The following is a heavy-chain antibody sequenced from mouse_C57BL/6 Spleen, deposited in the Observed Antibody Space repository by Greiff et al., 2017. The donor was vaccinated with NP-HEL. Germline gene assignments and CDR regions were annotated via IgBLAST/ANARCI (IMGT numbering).Heavy chain of an antibody. CDR1: GYTFTSYW. V-gene: IGHV1-55*01. CDR3: ARGRVITTVVARGYAMDY. CDR2: IYPGSGST. Sequence: VQLQQPGAELVKPGASVKMSCKASGYTFTSYWITWVKQRPGQGLEWIGDIYPGSGSTNYNEKFKSKATLTVDTSSSTAYMQLSSLTSEDSAVYYGARGRVITTVVARGYAMDYWGQGTSVTVSS. D-gene: IGHD1-1*01. J-gene: IGHJ4*01.